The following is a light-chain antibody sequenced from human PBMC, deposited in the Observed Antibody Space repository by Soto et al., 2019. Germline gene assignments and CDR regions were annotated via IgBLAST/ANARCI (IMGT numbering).Light chain of an antibody. CDR3: QHYHGWPIT. CDR2: GAS. V-gene: IGKV3-11*01. Sequence: EVVLTQSPATLSLSPGERATLSCRASQSFGSSLAWYQQKRGQAPRLLIHGASTRAAGIPARFSGSGSGTDFSLTISSLEPEDFAVYYCQHYHGWPITFGQGTRLEIK. J-gene: IGKJ5*01. CDR1: QSFGSS.